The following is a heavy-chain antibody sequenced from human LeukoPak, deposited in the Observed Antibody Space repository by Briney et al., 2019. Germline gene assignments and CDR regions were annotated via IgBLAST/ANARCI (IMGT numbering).Heavy chain of an antibody. Sequence: VASVKVSCEASGYTFTSYGISWVRQAPGQGLEWMGGIIPIFGTANYAQKFQGRVTITADKSTSTAYMELSSLRSEDTAVYYCARDSLSGLVTMVRGVNGGFDYWGQGTLVTVSS. J-gene: IGHJ4*02. CDR1: GYTFTSYG. V-gene: IGHV1-69*06. CDR3: ARDSLSGLVTMVRGVNGGFDY. CDR2: IIPIFGTA. D-gene: IGHD3-10*01.